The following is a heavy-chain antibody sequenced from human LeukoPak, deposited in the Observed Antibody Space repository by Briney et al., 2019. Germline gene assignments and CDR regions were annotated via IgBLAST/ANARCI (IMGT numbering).Heavy chain of an antibody. V-gene: IGHV4-59*11. CDR2: VYDNGNT. D-gene: IGHD2-21*02. CDR1: GGSINGHY. CDR3: ARVFRGVVTSNWFDP. J-gene: IGHJ5*02. Sequence: SETLSLTCTVSGGSINGHYWTWIRXPXGXGLEXIGFVYDNGNTIYNSSLQSRVTMSVDTSKNQLSLKMRSVTAADTAIYYCARVFRGVVTSNWFDPWGQGTLVTVSS.